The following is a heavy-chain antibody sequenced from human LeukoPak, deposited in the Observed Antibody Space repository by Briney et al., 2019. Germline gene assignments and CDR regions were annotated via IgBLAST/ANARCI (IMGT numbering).Heavy chain of an antibody. CDR3: ARVRLDYYYYYYMDV. V-gene: IGHV4-34*01. Sequence: PSETLSLTWAVYGGSFSGYYWSWIRQPPGKGLEWIGEINHSGSTNYNPSLKSRVTISVDTSKNQFSLKLNSVTAADTAVYYCARVRLDYYYYYYMDVWGKGTTVTVSS. CDR1: GGSFSGYY. CDR2: INHSGST. D-gene: IGHD6-25*01. J-gene: IGHJ6*03.